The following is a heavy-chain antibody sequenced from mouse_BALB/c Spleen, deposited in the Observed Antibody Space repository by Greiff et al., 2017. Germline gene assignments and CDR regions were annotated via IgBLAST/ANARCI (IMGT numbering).Heavy chain of an antibody. CDR1: GYTFTSYW. D-gene: IGHD1-2*01. V-gene: IGHV1-5*01. J-gene: IGHJ4*01. CDR2: IYPGNSDT. CDR3: TRVTTATYAMDD. Sequence: VQLQQSGTVLARPGASVKLSCKASGYTFTSYWMHWVKQRPGQGLEWIGAIYPGNSDTSYNQKFKGKAKLTAVTSTSTAYMELSSLTNEDSAVYYCTRVTTATYAMDDWGQGTSVTVSS.